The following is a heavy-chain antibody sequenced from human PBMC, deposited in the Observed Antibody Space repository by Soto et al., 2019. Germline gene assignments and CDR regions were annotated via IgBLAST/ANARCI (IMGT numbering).Heavy chain of an antibody. CDR2: IIPIFGTA. V-gene: IGHV1-69*13. D-gene: IGHD2-15*01. J-gene: IGHJ6*02. Sequence: SVKVSCKASGGTFSSYAISWVRQAPGQGLEWMGGIIPIFGTATYAQKFQGRVTLTADESTSTAYMELSSLRSEDTAVSYCARGLVYCSGGSCYSFGPFYYYGMDVWGQGTTVTVSS. CDR3: ARGLVYCSGGSCYSFGPFYYYGMDV. CDR1: GGTFSSYA.